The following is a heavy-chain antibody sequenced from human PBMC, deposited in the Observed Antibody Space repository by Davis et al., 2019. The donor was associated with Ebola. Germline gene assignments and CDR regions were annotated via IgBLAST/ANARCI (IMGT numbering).Heavy chain of an antibody. CDR2: IYHSGST. CDR3: ASLGGRGYDFWSGYPDYYYGMDV. CDR1: GGSISSSNW. D-gene: IGHD3-3*01. J-gene: IGHJ6*02. Sequence: PSETLSLTCAVSGGSISSSNWWSWVRQPPGKGLEWIGEIYHSGSTNYNPSLKSRVTISVDKSKNQFSLKLSSVTAADTAVYYCASLGGRGYDFWSGYPDYYYGMDVWGQGTTVTVSS. V-gene: IGHV4-4*02.